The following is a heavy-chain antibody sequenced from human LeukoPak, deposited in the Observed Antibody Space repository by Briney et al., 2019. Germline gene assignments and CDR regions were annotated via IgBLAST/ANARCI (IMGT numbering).Heavy chain of an antibody. D-gene: IGHD3-22*01. Sequence: SETLSLTCAVYGGSFSGYYWSWIRQPPGKGLEWIGEINHSGSTNYNPSLKSRVTISVDTSKNQFSLKLSSVTAADTAVYYCARHRRPTYYYDSSGYYSCYFDYWGQGTLVTVSS. CDR2: INHSGST. CDR1: GGSFSGYY. J-gene: IGHJ4*02. V-gene: IGHV4-34*01. CDR3: ARHRRPTYYYDSSGYYSCYFDY.